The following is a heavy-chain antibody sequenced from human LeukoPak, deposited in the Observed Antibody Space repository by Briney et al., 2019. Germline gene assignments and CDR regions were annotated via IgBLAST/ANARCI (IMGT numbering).Heavy chain of an antibody. CDR1: GGSISSGSYY. CDR2: IYTSGST. D-gene: IGHD6-13*01. CDR3: ARAQFRQIAAAGEDAFDI. J-gene: IGHJ3*02. Sequence: PSETLSLTCTVSGGSISSGSYYWSWIRQPAGKGLEWIGRIYTSGSTNYNPSLKSRVTISVDTSKNQFSLKLSSVTAADTAVYYCARAQFRQIAAAGEDAFDIWGQGTMVTVSS. V-gene: IGHV4-61*02.